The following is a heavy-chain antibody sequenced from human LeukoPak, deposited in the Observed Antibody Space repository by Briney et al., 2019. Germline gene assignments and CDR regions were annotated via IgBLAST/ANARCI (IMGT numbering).Heavy chain of an antibody. J-gene: IGHJ4*02. CDR1: GGSISSYY. D-gene: IGHD1-1*01. CDR3: VRHGTQKYVADY. V-gene: IGHV4-59*08. CDR2: VSYSGST. Sequence: PSETLSLTCTVSGGSISSYYRSWIRQPPGKGLEWIGYVSYSGSTNYNPSLKSRVTISVDTSKNQFSLKLSSVTAPDTAVYYCVRHGTQKYVADYWGQGTLVTVSS.